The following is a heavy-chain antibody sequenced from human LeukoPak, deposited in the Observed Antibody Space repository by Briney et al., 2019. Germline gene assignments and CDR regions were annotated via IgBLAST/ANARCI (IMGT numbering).Heavy chain of an antibody. V-gene: IGHV3-7*01. Sequence: GGSLRLSCAASGFTFSSYSMNWVRQAPGKGLEWVANIKQDGSEQYYVDSVKGRFTISRDNAKNSLYLQMNTLRPEDTAVYYCARERQNKDFWSGGDYWGQGTLVTVSS. CDR3: ARERQNKDFWSGGDY. CDR1: GFTFSSYS. CDR2: IKQDGSEQ. D-gene: IGHD3-3*01. J-gene: IGHJ4*02.